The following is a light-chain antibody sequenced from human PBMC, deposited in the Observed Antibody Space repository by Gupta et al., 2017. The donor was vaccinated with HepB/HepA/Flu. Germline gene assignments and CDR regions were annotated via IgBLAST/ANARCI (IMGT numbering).Light chain of an antibody. CDR3: SSYTSSSTPYV. J-gene: IGLJ1*01. V-gene: IGLV2-14*03. CDR2: DVS. CDR1: SSDVGGYNY. Sequence: QSALTQPASVSGSPGQSITISCTGPSSDVGGYNYVSWYQQHPGKSPKLIIYDVSNRPSGVSNRFSGSKSGNTASLTISGLQAEDEADYYCSSYTSSSTPYVFGTGTKLTVL.